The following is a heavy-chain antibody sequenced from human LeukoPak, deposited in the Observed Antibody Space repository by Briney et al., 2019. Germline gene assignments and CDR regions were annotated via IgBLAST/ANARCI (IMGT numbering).Heavy chain of an antibody. D-gene: IGHD3-10*01. CDR2: IKQDGSEI. Sequence: GGSLRLSCVASGFTFSTYYMTWVRQAPGKGLEWVASIKQDGSEIHYVDSVKGRFTISRDNARNSLSLQMNSLRVEDTAVYYCAKAPRSTMFRGVIGFDYWGQGTLVTVSS. CDR3: AKAPRSTMFRGVIGFDY. V-gene: IGHV3-7*03. J-gene: IGHJ4*02. CDR1: GFTFSTYY.